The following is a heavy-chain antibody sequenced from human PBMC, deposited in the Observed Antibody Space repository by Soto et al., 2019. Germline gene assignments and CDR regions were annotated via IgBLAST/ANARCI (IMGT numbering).Heavy chain of an antibody. CDR1: GGTFSSYA. CDR2: IIPIFGTA. J-gene: IGHJ4*02. CDR3: ARGRFHTCGGDCYLGDY. Sequence: QVQLVQSGAEVKKPGSSVKVSCKASGGTFSSYAISWVRQAPGQGLEWMGGIIPIFGTANYAQKFQGRVTITADESTSTAYMEMRRMRSEDTAVYYCARGRFHTCGGDCYLGDYWGQGTLVTVSS. D-gene: IGHD2-21*02. V-gene: IGHV1-69*01.